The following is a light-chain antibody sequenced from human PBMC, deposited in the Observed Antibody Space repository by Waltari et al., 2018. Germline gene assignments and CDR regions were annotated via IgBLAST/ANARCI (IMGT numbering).Light chain of an antibody. CDR1: QSISNY. CDR2: AAS. CDR3: QQSYSTLVT. J-gene: IGKJ4*01. Sequence: DIQMTQSPSSLSASVGDRVTITCRASQSISNYLNWYQQRPGKDPKVLIYAASTLQSGVPSRFSGSGSGTDFTLTINSLQPEDFASYYCQQSYSTLVTFGGGTKVEIK. V-gene: IGKV1-39*01.